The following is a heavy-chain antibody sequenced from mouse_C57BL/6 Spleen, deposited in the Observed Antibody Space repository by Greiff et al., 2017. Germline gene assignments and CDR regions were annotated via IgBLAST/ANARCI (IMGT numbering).Heavy chain of an antibody. Sequence: EVQLQPSGPELVKPGASVKISCKASGYTFTDYYMNWVKQSHGKSLEWIGDINPNNGGTSSNQKVKGKATLTVDKSSSPAYMELRSLTSEDSAVYYCARRVYYGSSYSFFDYWGQGTTLTVAS. CDR1: GYTFTDYY. CDR2: INPNNGGT. CDR3: ARRVYYGSSYSFFDY. V-gene: IGHV1-26*01. J-gene: IGHJ2*01. D-gene: IGHD1-1*01.